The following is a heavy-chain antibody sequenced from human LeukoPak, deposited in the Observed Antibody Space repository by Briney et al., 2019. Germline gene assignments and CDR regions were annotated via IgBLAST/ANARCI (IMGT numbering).Heavy chain of an antibody. CDR2: ISAYNGNT. D-gene: IGHD5-24*01. V-gene: IGHV1-2*02. Sequence: ASVKVSCKASGYTFTGYYMHWVRQAPGQGLEWMGWISAYNGNTNYAQKFQGRVTMTRDMSTSTVYMELSSLRSEDTAVYYCARSGRWLQFNIDWFDPWGQGTLVTVSP. CDR1: GYTFTGYY. J-gene: IGHJ5*02. CDR3: ARSGRWLQFNIDWFDP.